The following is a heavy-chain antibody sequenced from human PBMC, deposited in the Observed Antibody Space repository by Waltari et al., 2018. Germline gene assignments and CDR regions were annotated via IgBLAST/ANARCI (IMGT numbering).Heavy chain of an antibody. J-gene: IGHJ3*02. Sequence: QVQLQESGPGLVKPSETLSLTCTVSGGSTSAYYWSWVRQPAGKGPEWIGRMCGSGTTNYNPCLRMRVAMAGDTSKHQFSLTLNSVTAADTAVYYCARDTGPAGRVIYWDTFDIWGQGTTVTVSS. CDR2: MCGSGTT. CDR1: GGSTSAYY. CDR3: ARDTGPAGRVIYWDTFDI. D-gene: IGHD2-21*01. V-gene: IGHV4-4*07.